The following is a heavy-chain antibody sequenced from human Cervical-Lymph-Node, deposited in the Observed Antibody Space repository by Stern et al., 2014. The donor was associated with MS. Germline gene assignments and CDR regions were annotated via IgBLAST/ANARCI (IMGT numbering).Heavy chain of an antibody. D-gene: IGHD3-9*01. CDR3: ASSRGQYFYWLLTLDY. Sequence: QVQLVQSGAEVKKPGASVKVSCKASGYTFTSYAMHWVRQAPGQRLEWMGWVNAGNGNTKYSQKFQGRVTITRDTSASTAYMELSSLRSEDTAVYYCASSRGQYFYWLLTLDYWGQGTLVTVSS. CDR1: GYTFTSYA. V-gene: IGHV1-3*01. CDR2: VNAGNGNT. J-gene: IGHJ4*02.